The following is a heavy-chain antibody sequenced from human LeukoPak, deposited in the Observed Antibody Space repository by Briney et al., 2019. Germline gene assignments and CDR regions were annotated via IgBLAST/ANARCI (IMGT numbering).Heavy chain of an antibody. CDR3: AGEGVVAATGY. D-gene: IGHD2-15*01. J-gene: IGHJ4*02. V-gene: IGHV4-59*12. Sequence: PSETLSLTCTVSGGSISSYYWSWIRQPPGKGLEWIGYIYYSGSTNYNPSLKSRVTISVDTSRNQFSLKLSSVTAADTAVYYCAGEGVVAATGYWGQGTLVTVSS. CDR2: IYYSGST. CDR1: GGSISSYY.